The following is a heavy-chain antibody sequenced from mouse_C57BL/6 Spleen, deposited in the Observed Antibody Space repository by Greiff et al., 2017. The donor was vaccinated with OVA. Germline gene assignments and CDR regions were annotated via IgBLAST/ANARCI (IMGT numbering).Heavy chain of an antibody. J-gene: IGHJ1*03. CDR1: GYTFTDYE. Sequence: VQLQQSGAELVRPGASVTLSCKASGYTFTDYEMHWVKQTPVHGLEWIGAIDPETGGTAYNQKFKGKAILTADKSSSTAYMELRSLTSEDSAVYYCTRPTTVVASYWYFDVWGTGTTVTVSS. D-gene: IGHD1-1*01. CDR3: TRPTTVVASYWYFDV. V-gene: IGHV1-15*01. CDR2: IDPETGGT.